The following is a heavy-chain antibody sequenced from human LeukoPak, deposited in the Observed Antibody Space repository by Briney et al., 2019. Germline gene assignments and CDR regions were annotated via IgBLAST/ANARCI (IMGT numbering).Heavy chain of an antibody. J-gene: IGHJ3*02. D-gene: IGHD2-2*01. V-gene: IGHV1-2*02. CDR3: ARSRMSDAFDI. Sequence: ASVKVSCKASGYTFNGYYMHWVRQAPGQGLEWMGWINPNIGDRNYAQKFQGRVTMTRDTSISTAYMELSRLRSDDTALYYCARSRMSDAFDIWGQGTMVTVSS. CDR2: INPNIGDR. CDR1: GYTFNGYY.